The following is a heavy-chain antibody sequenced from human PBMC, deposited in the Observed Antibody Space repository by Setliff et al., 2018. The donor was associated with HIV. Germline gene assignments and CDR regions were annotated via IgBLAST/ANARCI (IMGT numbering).Heavy chain of an antibody. CDR3: TRGGSMTTLTT. CDR1: GYSISSAYS. D-gene: IGHD4-4*01. V-gene: IGHV4-38-2*01. Sequence: SETLSLTCDVSGYSISSAYSWGWIRQPPGKGLEWIGEINHSGSTNYNPSLKSRVTVSVDTSKNRFSLEVKSMTAADTAVYYCTRGGSMTTLTTWGQGTLVTVSS. J-gene: IGHJ4*02. CDR2: INHSGST.